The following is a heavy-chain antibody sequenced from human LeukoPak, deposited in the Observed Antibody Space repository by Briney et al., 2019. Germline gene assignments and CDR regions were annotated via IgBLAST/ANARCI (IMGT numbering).Heavy chain of an antibody. CDR2: IHYSGST. V-gene: IGHV4-59*01. Sequence: SETLSLTCTVSGGSITNYYWSWIRQPPGKGLEWIGYIHYSGSTKYKSSLKSRVTISVDTSKNQFSLKLSSVTAADTAVYYCARGGLWFGESTYYYYYMDVWGKGTTVTISS. J-gene: IGHJ6*03. D-gene: IGHD3-10*01. CDR1: GGSITNYY. CDR3: ARGGLWFGESTYYYYYMDV.